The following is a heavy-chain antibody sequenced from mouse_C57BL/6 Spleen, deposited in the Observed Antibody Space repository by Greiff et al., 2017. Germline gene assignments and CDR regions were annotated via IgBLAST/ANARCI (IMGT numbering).Heavy chain of an antibody. CDR2: IYPGSGNT. CDR1: GYSFTSYY. J-gene: IGHJ2*01. D-gene: IGHD2-3*01. CDR3: AKAPYDGYYDY. V-gene: IGHV1-66*01. Sequence: QVQLKESGPELVKPGASVKISCKASGYSFTSYYIHWVKQRPGQGLEWIGWIYPGSGNTKYNEKFKGKATLTADTSSSTAYMQLSSLTSEDSAVYYCAKAPYDGYYDYWGQGTTLTVSS.